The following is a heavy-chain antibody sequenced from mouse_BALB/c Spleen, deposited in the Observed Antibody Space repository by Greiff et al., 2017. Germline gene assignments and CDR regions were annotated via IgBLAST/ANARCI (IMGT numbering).Heavy chain of an antibody. CDR1: GFTFSDFY. J-gene: IGHJ2*01. CDR2: SSNKANDYTT. Sequence: EVMLVESGGGLVQPGGSLRLSCATSGFTFSDFYMEWVRQPPGKRLEWIAASSNKANDYTTEYSVTVKGPFIVSRDTSQSILYLQMNALRSEDTAIDYCARCVGYHYFDYWGQGTTLTVSS. D-gene: IGHD2-14*01. V-gene: IGHV7-1*02. CDR3: ARCVGYHYFDY.